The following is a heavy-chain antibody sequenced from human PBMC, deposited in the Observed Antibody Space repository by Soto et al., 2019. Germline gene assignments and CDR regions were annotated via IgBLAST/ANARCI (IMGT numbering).Heavy chain of an antibody. CDR2: ISAYNGNT. CDR1: CYTFTSYG. Sequence: SAKVSFKASCYTFTSYGISWVRQAPGQGLEWMGWISAYNGNTNYAQKLQGRVTMTTDTSTSTAYMELRSLRSDDTAVYYCARGGVVDCSSTSCPYYYYYGMDVWGQGTTVTVSS. V-gene: IGHV1-18*04. CDR3: ARGGVVDCSSTSCPYYYYYGMDV. J-gene: IGHJ6*02. D-gene: IGHD2-2*01.